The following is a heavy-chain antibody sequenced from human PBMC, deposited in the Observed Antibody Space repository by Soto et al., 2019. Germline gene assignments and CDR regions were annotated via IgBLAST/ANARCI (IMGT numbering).Heavy chain of an antibody. Sequence: GSLRLSCAASGFTFSSYGMHWVRQAPGKGLEWVAVIWYDGSNKYYADSVKGRFTISRDNSKNTLYLQMNSLRAEDTAVYYCARDLDGSGSYYLANRYYYGMDVWGQATTVTVSS. V-gene: IGHV3-33*01. CDR2: IWYDGSNK. D-gene: IGHD3-10*01. CDR3: ARDLDGSGSYYLANRYYYGMDV. CDR1: GFTFSSYG. J-gene: IGHJ6*02.